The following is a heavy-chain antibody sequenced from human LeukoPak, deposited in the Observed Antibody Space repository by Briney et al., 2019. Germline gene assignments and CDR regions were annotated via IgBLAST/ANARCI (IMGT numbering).Heavy chain of an antibody. J-gene: IGHJ5*02. V-gene: IGHV3-48*03. CDR2: ISGSGNTI. Sequence: GGSLRLSCSTSGFIFTSYEMSWVRQAPGKGLEWLSYISGSGNTIYYADSVKGRFTISRHNAKNSLYLQMESLRVEDTAIYYCARVMIRGWFDPWGQGTLVTVSS. D-gene: IGHD3-22*01. CDR3: ARVMIRGWFDP. CDR1: GFIFTSYE.